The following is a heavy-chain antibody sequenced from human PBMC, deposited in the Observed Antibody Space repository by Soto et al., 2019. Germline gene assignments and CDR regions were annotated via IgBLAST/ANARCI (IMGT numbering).Heavy chain of an antibody. Sequence: PGGSVRLSCAASGFTSSSYDMHWVRQATGKGLEWVSAIGTAGDTYYPGSVKGRFTISRENAKNSLYLQMNSLRAGDTAVYYCARGKYSSSSFSFDYWGQGTLVTVSS. J-gene: IGHJ4*02. V-gene: IGHV3-13*01. CDR2: IGTAGDT. CDR3: ARGKYSSSSFSFDY. D-gene: IGHD6-6*01. CDR1: GFTSSSYD.